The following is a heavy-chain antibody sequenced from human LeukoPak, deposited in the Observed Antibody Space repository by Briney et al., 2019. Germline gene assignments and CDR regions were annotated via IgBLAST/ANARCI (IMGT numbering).Heavy chain of an antibody. J-gene: IGHJ4*02. D-gene: IGHD3-16*01. CDR3: ASVTYSDTSSDFDY. Sequence: ASVKVSCKTSGYTFTAYYMHWVRQAPGQGLEWMGWLYPNTGDTKYAEKFQDRVTMTRDTSTSTAYMELSRLTTDDTAVYYCASVTYSDTSSDFDYWGQGALVTASS. CDR2: LYPNTGDT. CDR1: GYTFTAYY. V-gene: IGHV1-2*02.